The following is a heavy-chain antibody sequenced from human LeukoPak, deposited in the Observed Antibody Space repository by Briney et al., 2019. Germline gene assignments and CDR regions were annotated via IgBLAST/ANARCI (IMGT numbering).Heavy chain of an antibody. CDR1: GFTFSSYA. D-gene: IGHD3-16*01. Sequence: GGSLRLSCEASGFTFSSYAMSWVRQAPGKGLEWVSATSVTGDSTYYAASVKGRFTISRDNSKNTLYLQMNSLRAEDTAINYCAKLGGEALDYWGQGTLVTVSS. V-gene: IGHV3-23*01. CDR2: TSVTGDST. J-gene: IGHJ4*02. CDR3: AKLGGEALDY.